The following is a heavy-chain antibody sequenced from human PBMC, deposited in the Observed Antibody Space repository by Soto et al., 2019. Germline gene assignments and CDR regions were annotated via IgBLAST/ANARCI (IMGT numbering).Heavy chain of an antibody. CDR2: FVPMFSSS. CDR3: ARTGGTYYVDH. CDR1: GTTFSTHG. Sequence: QVQLVQSGAEVRKPGSSVNVSCKASGTTFSTHGIHWVRQAPGQGLEWMGGFVPMFSSSNYAQKFQGRLTIVADESTNSVYMERNSLRVDDSAIYYCARTGGTYYVDHWGQGTLVTVS. V-gene: IGHV1-69*01. D-gene: IGHD1-26*01. J-gene: IGHJ4*02.